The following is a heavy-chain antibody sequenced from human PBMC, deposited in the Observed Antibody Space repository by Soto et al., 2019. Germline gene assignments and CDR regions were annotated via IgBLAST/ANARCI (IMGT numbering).Heavy chain of an antibody. V-gene: IGHV4-59*01. CDR2: IYYSGST. CDR3: ARDGGYSNAVSFVY. J-gene: IGHJ4*02. D-gene: IGHD5-18*01. Sequence: SETLSLTCTVSGGSISSYYWSWIRQPPGKGLEWIGYIYYSGSTNYNPSLKSRVTISVDTSKNQFSLKLSSVTAADTAVYYCARDGGYSNAVSFVYLGQGILVT. CDR1: GGSISSYY.